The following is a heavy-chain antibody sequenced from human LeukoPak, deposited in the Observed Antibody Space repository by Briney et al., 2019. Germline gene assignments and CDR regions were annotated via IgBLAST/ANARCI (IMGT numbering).Heavy chain of an antibody. D-gene: IGHD2-2*01. CDR3: ARGPPIRAIPYYYYYMDV. J-gene: IGHJ6*03. CDR1: GGSFSNYY. CDR2: ITHHGTT. V-gene: IGHV4-34*01. Sequence: SETLSLTCAVYGGSFSNYYLSWVRQPPGKGLEWIGEITHHGTTNYNPSLKSRVTISVDTSKNQFSLKLYSVAAADTAVYYCARGPPIRAIPYYYYYMDVWGKGTTVTVSS.